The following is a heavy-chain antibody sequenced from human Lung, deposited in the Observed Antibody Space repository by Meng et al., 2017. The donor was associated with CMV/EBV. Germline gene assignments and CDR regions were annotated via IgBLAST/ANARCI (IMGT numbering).Heavy chain of an antibody. J-gene: IGHJ3*02. D-gene: IGHD2-8*01. CDR2: INPNSGGT. Sequence: SXXVSXXASGYTFTGYYMHWVRQAPGQGLEWMGWINPNSGGTNYAQKFQGRVTMTRDTSISTAYMELSRLRSDDTAVYYCARDLGDDCTNGVCYSVDAFDIXGQGXMVTVSS. CDR3: ARDLGDDCTNGVCYSVDAFDI. CDR1: GYTFTGYY. V-gene: IGHV1-2*02.